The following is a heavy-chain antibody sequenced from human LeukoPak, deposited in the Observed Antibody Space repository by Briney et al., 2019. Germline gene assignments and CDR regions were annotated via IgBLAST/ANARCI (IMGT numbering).Heavy chain of an antibody. V-gene: IGHV4-4*07. CDR1: GGSISSYY. CDR2: IYTSGST. J-gene: IGHJ3*02. CDR3: ARSTDYYDSSGYRQEGAFDI. Sequence: SSETLSLTCTVSGGSISSYYWSWIRQPAGKGLEWIGRIYTSGSTNYKPSLKCRVTMSVDTSKNQFSLKLSSVTAADTAVYYCARSTDYYDSSGYRQEGAFDIWGQGTMVTVSS. D-gene: IGHD3-22*01.